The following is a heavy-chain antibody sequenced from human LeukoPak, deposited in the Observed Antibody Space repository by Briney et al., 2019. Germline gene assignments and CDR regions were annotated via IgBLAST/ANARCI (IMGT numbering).Heavy chain of an antibody. CDR1: GGSISSYY. J-gene: IGHJ4*02. Sequence: PSETLSLTCTVSGGSISSYYWSWIRQPPGKGLEWIGYIYYSGSTNYNPSLKSRVTISVDTSKNQFSLKLSSVTAADTAVYYCARAARRGYSYGYFVFDYWGQGTLVTVSS. D-gene: IGHD5-18*01. CDR2: IYYSGST. CDR3: ARAARRGYSYGYFVFDY. V-gene: IGHV4-59*12.